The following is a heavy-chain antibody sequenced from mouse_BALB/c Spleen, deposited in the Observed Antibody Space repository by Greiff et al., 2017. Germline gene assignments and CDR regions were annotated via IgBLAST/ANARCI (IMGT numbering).Heavy chain of an antibody. J-gene: IGHJ4*01. CDR1: GYAFSSYW. V-gene: IGHV1-80*01. Sequence: VKLQESGAELVRPGSSVKISCKASGYAFSSYWMNWVKQRPGQGLEWIGQIYPGDGDTNYNGKFKGKATLTADKSSSTAYMQLSSLTSEDSAVYFCARGGVRGYAMDYWGQGTSVTFSS. CDR3: ARGGVRGYAMDY. CDR2: IYPGDGDT.